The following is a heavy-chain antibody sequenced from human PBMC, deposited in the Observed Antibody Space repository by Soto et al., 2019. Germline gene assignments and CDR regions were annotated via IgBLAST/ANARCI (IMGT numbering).Heavy chain of an antibody. CDR1: GGTFTGYY. Sequence: ASVKVSCKASGGTFTGYYMHWVRQAPGQGLEWMGWINPNSGGTNYAQKFQGWVTMTRDTSISTAYMELSRLRSDDTAVYYCARASSSSWSDFDYWGQGTLVTVSS. CDR2: INPNSGGT. V-gene: IGHV1-2*04. D-gene: IGHD6-13*01. CDR3: ARASSSSWSDFDY. J-gene: IGHJ4*02.